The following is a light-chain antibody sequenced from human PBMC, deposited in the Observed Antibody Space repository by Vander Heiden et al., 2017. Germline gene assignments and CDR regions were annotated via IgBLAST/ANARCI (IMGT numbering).Light chain of an antibody. CDR1: QSISSY. V-gene: IGKV1-39*01. Sequence: DIQMTQSPSSLSASVGDRVTITCRASQSISSYLNGYQQKPGRAPKQLIYAASSLRSGGPSKFSGSGAGTEVTLTIISRLPEEFATYYYQQSYSTPPSTFGQGTKVEIK. CDR3: QQSYSTPPST. CDR2: AAS. J-gene: IGKJ1*01.